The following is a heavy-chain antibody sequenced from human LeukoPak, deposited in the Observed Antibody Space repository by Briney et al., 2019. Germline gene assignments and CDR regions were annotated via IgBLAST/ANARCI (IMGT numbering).Heavy chain of an antibody. J-gene: IGHJ4*02. CDR3: ARDHNYAFDN. CDR1: GFPFIEYS. D-gene: IGHD1-1*01. CDR2: IGIDSGNT. V-gene: IGHV3-48*01. Sequence: GGSLRLSCAASGFPFIEYSMNWVRQAPGKGLEWISYIGIDSGNTKYADSVRGRFTISTDKAKNSLYLQMNSLRVEDTAVYYCARDHNYAFDNWGQGTLVSVAS.